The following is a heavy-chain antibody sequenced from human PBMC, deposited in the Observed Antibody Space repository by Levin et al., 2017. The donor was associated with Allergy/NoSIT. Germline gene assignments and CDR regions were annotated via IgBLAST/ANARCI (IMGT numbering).Heavy chain of an antibody. CDR1: GFTFSRYA. CDR2: ISESGDRT. J-gene: IGHJ4*02. D-gene: IGHD5-12*01. CDR3: AKDVSRGYSGYGGDY. Sequence: GASVKVSCAASGFTFSRYAMIWVRQAPGKGLECVSAISESGDRTYYADSVKGRFTISRDTSKNTLYLQMNSLRAEDTAVYYCAKDVSRGYSGYGGDYWGQGTLVTVSS. V-gene: IGHV3-23*01.